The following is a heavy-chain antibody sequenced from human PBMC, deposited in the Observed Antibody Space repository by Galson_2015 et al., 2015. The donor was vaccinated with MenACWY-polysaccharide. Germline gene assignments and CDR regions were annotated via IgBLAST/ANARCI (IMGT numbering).Heavy chain of an antibody. CDR1: GYILASYQ. V-gene: IGHV1-46*01. J-gene: IGHJ4*02. CDR2: INPSGGST. CDR3: ARSYCGGECNRRHLDY. Sequence: SVKVSCKAFGYILASYQMHWVREAPGQGLEWMGIINPSGGSTIYAQKFQDRVTMTRDRSTSTVYMELSSLRSEDTAVYYCARSYCGGECNRRHLDYWGQGTLVTVSS. D-gene: IGHD2-21*01.